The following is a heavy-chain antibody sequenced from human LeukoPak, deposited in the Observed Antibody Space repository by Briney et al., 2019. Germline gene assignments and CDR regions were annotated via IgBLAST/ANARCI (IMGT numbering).Heavy chain of an antibody. CDR3: TRSLDIHILTGYSRYYFDY. D-gene: IGHD3-9*01. Sequence: GESLKISCKGSGYSFTSYWIGWVRQMPGKGPEWMGVIYPGDSHTRYSPSFQGQGTISADKSISTAYLQWNSLKASDTAIYYCTRSLDIHILTGYSRYYFDYWGQGTLVTVSS. CDR1: GYSFTSYW. J-gene: IGHJ4*02. V-gene: IGHV5-51*01. CDR2: IYPGDSHT.